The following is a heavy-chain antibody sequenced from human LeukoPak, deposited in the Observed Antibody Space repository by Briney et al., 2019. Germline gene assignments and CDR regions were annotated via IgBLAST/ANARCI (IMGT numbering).Heavy chain of an antibody. CDR3: IRVNNGYAKDFDY. CDR1: GFTFSAHH. D-gene: IGHD2-8*01. J-gene: IGHJ4*02. V-gene: IGHV3-72*01. CDR2: SRNKANSYTT. Sequence: PGGSLRLSCAASGFTFSAHHLDWVRQAPGKGLEWVGRSRNKANSYTTEYAASVRGRFTISRDDSKNSLYLQMNSLKIEDTAVYYCIRVNNGYAKDFDYWGQGTLVTVSS.